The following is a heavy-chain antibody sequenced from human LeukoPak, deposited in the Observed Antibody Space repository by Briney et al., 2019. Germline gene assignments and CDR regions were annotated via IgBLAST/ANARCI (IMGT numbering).Heavy chain of an antibody. CDR3: AKDGMDSYYFAN. Sequence: GGSLRLSCAASGFIFSIYGMHWVRQAPGRGLEWVAAIWSDGSNRYYADSVKGRFTISRDNSKNTLFLELNSLRVEDTGVYYCAKDGMDSYYFANWGQGSMVTVSS. CDR1: GFIFSIYG. CDR2: IWSDGSNR. J-gene: IGHJ4*02. D-gene: IGHD3/OR15-3a*01. V-gene: IGHV3-33*06.